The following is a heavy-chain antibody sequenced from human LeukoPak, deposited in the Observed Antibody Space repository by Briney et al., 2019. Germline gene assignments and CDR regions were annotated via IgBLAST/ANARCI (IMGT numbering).Heavy chain of an antibody. CDR1: GGTFSSYA. CDR3: ARYYYDSSGYYYYFDY. Sequence: SSVKVSCKASGGTFSSYAISWVRQAPGQGLEWMGGIIPIFGTANYAQKFQGRVTITADESTSTAYMELSSLRSEDTAVYYCARYYYDSSGYYYYFDYWGQGTLVTVSS. V-gene: IGHV1-69*01. CDR2: IIPIFGTA. J-gene: IGHJ4*02. D-gene: IGHD3-22*01.